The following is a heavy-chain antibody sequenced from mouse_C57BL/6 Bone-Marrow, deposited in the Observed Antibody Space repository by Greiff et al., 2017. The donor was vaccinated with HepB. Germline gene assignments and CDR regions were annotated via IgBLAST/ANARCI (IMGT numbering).Heavy chain of an antibody. CDR2: INPSSGYT. V-gene: IGHV1-7*01. CDR3: ARNYGSSYVGWYFDV. CDR1: GYTFTSYW. D-gene: IGHD1-1*01. J-gene: IGHJ1*03. Sequence: VNVVESGAELAKPGASVKLSCKASGYTFTSYWMHWVKQRPGQGLEWIGYINPSSGYTKYNQKFKDKATLTADKSSSTAYMQLSSLTYEDSAVYYCARNYGSSYVGWYFDVWGTGTTVTVSS.